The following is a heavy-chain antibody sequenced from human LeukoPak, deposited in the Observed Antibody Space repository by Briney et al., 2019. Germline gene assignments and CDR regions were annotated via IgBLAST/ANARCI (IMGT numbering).Heavy chain of an antibody. CDR2: IYSDGTT. Sequence: HPGGSLRLSCAASGFTVSNYYMIWVRQAPGKGLEWVSLIYSDGTTYYADSVKGRFTISRDNSKNTLYLQMNSLRAEDTAVYYCARGYDYYDSSGYIHWGQGTLVTVSS. J-gene: IGHJ4*02. V-gene: IGHV3-53*01. CDR1: GFTVSNYY. D-gene: IGHD3-22*01. CDR3: ARGYDYYDSSGYIH.